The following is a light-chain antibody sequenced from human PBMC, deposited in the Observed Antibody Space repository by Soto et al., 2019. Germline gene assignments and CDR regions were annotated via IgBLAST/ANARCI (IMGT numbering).Light chain of an antibody. Sequence: EIVLTQSPGTLSLSPGERATLSCRASQSVSSSYLAWYQQRPGQAPRLLIYGASSRATGIPDRFSGSGSGTEFTLTISRLEPEDFAVYYCQQYGSSSWTFGPGTKVDIK. CDR1: QSVSSSY. V-gene: IGKV3-20*01. CDR3: QQYGSSSWT. J-gene: IGKJ1*01. CDR2: GAS.